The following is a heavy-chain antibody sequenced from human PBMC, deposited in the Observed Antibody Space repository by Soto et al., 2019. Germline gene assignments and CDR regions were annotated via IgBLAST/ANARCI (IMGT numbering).Heavy chain of an antibody. D-gene: IGHD6-6*01. J-gene: IGHJ6*02. Sequence: PGESLKISCQCSGCRFTSYWIGWVRQMPGKGLEWVGIIYPGDSDTRYSPSFQGQVTISADKSISTAYLQWSSLKASDTAMYYCARQSKYSRFSGMDVWGQGTTVTVSS. CDR3: ARQSKYSRFSGMDV. CDR1: GCRFTSYW. CDR2: IYPGDSDT. V-gene: IGHV5-51*01.